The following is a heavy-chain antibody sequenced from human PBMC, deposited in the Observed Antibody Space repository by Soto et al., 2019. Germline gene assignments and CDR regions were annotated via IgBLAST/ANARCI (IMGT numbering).Heavy chain of an antibody. D-gene: IGHD3-10*01. CDR1: GFTFSSYG. Sequence: GGSLRLSCAASGFTFSSYGMHWVRQAPGKGLEWVAVISYDGSNKYYADSVKGRFTISRDNSKNTLYLQMNSLRAEDTAVYYYAKDGFGKTYYYYYMDVWGKGTTVTVSS. J-gene: IGHJ6*03. V-gene: IGHV3-30*18. CDR2: ISYDGSNK. CDR3: AKDGFGKTYYYYYMDV.